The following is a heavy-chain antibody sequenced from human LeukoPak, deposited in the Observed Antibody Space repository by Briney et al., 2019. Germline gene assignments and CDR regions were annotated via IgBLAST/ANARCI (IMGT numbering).Heavy chain of an antibody. Sequence: SVKVSCKASGYTFTSYGISWVRQAPGQGLEWMVRIIPILGIANYAQKFQGRVTITADKSTSTAYMELSSLRSEDTAVYYCARASLVVVAAPLDYWGQGTLVTVSS. CDR3: ARASLVVVAAPLDY. J-gene: IGHJ4*02. CDR1: GYTFTSYG. D-gene: IGHD2-15*01. V-gene: IGHV1-69*04. CDR2: IIPILGIA.